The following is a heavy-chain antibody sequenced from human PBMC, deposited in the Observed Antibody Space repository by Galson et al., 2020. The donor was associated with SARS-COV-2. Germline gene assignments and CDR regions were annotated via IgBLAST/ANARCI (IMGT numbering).Heavy chain of an antibody. V-gene: IGHV3-43*01. D-gene: IGHD1-26*01. CDR2: ISRDGRAT. CDR1: GFTLGARN. Sequence: GGSLRPSCAASGFTLGARNMHWVRQAPGKGLEWVSPISRDGRATRYADSVKGRSTISTDNSKNSLFLKMNSLSNDDTALYYCAKDKSGSIDYWGQGTLVTVSS. J-gene: IGHJ4*02. CDR3: AKDKSGSIDY.